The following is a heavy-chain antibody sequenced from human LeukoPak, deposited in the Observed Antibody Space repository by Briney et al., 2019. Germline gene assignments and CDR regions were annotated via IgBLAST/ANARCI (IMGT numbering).Heavy chain of an antibody. V-gene: IGHV4-34*01. D-gene: IGHD4-17*01. Sequence: SETLSLTCAVSGGSFSAYYWTWIRQPPGKGLEWIGEINHSGSANYNPSLKSRVTISLDTSKNQFSLKLSSVTAADTAVYYCARGQGRVTTHWGQGTLVTVSS. J-gene: IGHJ4*02. CDR3: ARGQGRVTTH. CDR1: GGSFSAYY. CDR2: INHSGSA.